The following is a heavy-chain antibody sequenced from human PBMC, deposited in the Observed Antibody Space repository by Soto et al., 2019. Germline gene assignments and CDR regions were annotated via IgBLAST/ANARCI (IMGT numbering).Heavy chain of an antibody. J-gene: IGHJ3*01. CDR1: HYTFTDYG. Sequence: QVQLVQSGAGVKKPAASVKVSCKSSHYTFTDYGIIWVRKAPGQGLEWLGWIHGNNGNTNYAEKVQGRVTMTTDTSTSIAYMELRRLRSDDTAVYYCGKSARLDYGAAAFDVWGQGTMVIVSP. CDR3: GKSARLDYGAAAFDV. D-gene: IGHD4-17*01. CDR2: IHGNNGNT. V-gene: IGHV1-18*01.